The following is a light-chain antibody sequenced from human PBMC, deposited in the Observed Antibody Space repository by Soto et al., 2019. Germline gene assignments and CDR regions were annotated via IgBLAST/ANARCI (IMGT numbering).Light chain of an antibody. CDR2: APS. CDR3: QLGYSTPRA. V-gene: IGKV1-39*01. J-gene: IGKJ1*01. Sequence: DIQMTQSPSSLSASVGDRVTITCRASQSISSYLNLYQQKPGKAPKLLIYAPSSLPSGDPSRIRGRGSETACPLTISILQPEGVATYYLQLGYSTPRAFGQGTMAEIK. CDR1: QSISSY.